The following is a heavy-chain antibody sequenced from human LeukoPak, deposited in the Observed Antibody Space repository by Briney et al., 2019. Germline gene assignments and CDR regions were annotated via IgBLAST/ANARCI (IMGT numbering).Heavy chain of an antibody. CDR2: ISGSGGST. CDR3: ANSGGATYYYYYYGMDV. CDR1: GFTFSSYA. J-gene: IGHJ6*02. V-gene: IGHV3-23*01. Sequence: GGSLRLSCAASGFTFSSYAMSLVRQAPGKGLEWVSAISGSGGSTYYADSVKGRFTISRDNSKNTLYLQMNSLRAEDTAVYYCANSGGATYYYYYYGMDVWGQGTAVTVSS. D-gene: IGHD3-10*01.